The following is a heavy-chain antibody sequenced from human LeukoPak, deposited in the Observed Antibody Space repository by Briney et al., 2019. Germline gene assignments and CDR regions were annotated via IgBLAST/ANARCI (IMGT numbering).Heavy chain of an antibody. J-gene: IGHJ3*02. V-gene: IGHV4-39*01. CDR1: GGSISSSTYY. CDR3: GRPLGCFSSACPYDAFDI. D-gene: IGHD2-2*01. Sequence: SETLSLTCTVSGGSISSSTYYWGWIRQPPGKGLEWIGNIYYGGRSYSNPSLKSRVTISVDTSKDQFSLKLSSVTAADTAVYCCGRPLGCFSSACPYDAFDIWGHGTMVTVSS. CDR2: IYYGGRS.